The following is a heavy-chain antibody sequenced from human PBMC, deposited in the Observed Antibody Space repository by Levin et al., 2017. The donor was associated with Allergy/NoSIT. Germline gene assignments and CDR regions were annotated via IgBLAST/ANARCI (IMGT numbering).Heavy chain of an antibody. CDR2: INSDGSYT. CDR3: ARDRDYGGNSFDY. D-gene: IGHD4-23*01. CDR1: GFTFSSYW. J-gene: IGHJ4*02. Sequence: GGSLRLSCTASGFTFSSYWMHWVRQGPGKGLVWVSRINSDGSYTNYADSVKGRFTISRDNAKNTLYLQLNSLRAEDTAVYYCARDRDYGGNSFDYWGQGTLVTVSS. V-gene: IGHV3-74*01.